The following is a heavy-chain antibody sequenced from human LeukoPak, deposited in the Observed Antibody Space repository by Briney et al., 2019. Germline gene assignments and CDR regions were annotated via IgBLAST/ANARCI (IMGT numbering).Heavy chain of an antibody. Sequence: GGSLRLSCVGSEFTFMSYGMNWVRQAPGKGLEWVSYISTTSTYIKYADSVKGRFTISRDNAKDSLYLQMNSLRAEDTAVYYCARENYHYYGMDVWGQGTTVTVSS. CDR3: ARENYHYYGMDV. J-gene: IGHJ6*02. CDR2: ISTTSTYI. V-gene: IGHV3-21*01. CDR1: EFTFMSYG.